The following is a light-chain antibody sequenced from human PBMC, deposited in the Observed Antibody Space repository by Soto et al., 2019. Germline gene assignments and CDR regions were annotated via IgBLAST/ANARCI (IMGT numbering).Light chain of an antibody. CDR2: GDT. CDR1: SSDIGFYNY. Sequence: QSVLTQPASVSGSPGQSITISCTGTSSDIGFYNYVSWYQQYPGKAPNLLIYGDTNRPSGVSYRFSGSKSGSTASLTISGLRDEDEADYYCSSYSTSFFYVFGTGTKVTVL. V-gene: IGLV2-14*03. J-gene: IGLJ1*01. CDR3: SSYSTSFFYV.